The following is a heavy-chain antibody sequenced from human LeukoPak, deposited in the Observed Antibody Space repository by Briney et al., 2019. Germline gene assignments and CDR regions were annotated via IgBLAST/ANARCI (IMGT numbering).Heavy chain of an antibody. CDR1: GFTFRSYA. CDR2: LSGGGGGT. D-gene: IGHD3-22*01. Sequence: GGSLRLSCVASGFTFRSYAMNWVRQAPGKGLGWVSTLSGGGGGTYYADSVKGRFTISRDNSKSTLYLQMKSLRAEDTAVYFCAKSDAYDTTYYFDFWGQGTLVTVSS. J-gene: IGHJ4*02. CDR3: AKSDAYDTTYYFDF. V-gene: IGHV3-23*01.